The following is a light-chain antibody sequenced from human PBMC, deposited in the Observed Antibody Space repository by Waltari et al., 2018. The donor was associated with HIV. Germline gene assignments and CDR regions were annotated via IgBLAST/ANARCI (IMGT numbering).Light chain of an antibody. Sequence: QSELTQPPSASGTSGQRVPISCSGSSSNIGSNYVSWYQQVPEKAPNPVIARNNQRPAGVPDRFTYSKSGTSASLAISGLRSDDEADYYCAAWDGSLGVVLFGGGTKLTVL. CDR2: RNN. V-gene: IGLV1-47*01. J-gene: IGLJ3*02. CDR1: SSNIGSNY. CDR3: AAWDGSLGVVL.